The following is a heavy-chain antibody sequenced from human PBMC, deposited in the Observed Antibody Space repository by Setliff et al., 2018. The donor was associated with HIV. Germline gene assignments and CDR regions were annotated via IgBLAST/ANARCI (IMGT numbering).Heavy chain of an antibody. CDR1: GGSFSGYY. V-gene: IGHV4-34*01. Sequence: ETLSLTCAVYGGSFSGYYWSWIRQPPGKGLEWIGEINHSGSTNYNPSLKSRVTISVDTSKSQFSLKLNSVTAADTAVYYCARELGASPHDVFDIWGQGTMVTVSS. CDR2: INHSGST. J-gene: IGHJ3*02. D-gene: IGHD3-16*01. CDR3: ARELGASPHDVFDI.